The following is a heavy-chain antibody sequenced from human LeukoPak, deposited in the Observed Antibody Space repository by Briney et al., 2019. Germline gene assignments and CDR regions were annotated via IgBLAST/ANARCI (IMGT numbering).Heavy chain of an antibody. D-gene: IGHD5-24*01. Sequence: AASVKVSCKASGSTFTNYGFNWVRQAPGQGLEWMGWISAYNGNTDYAQKVQGRVTMTTDTSTSTANMELRSLRSDDTAVYYCARGSGATSADKFDYWGQGTLVTVSS. V-gene: IGHV1-18*01. CDR2: ISAYNGNT. CDR3: ARGSGATSADKFDY. CDR1: GSTFTNYG. J-gene: IGHJ4*02.